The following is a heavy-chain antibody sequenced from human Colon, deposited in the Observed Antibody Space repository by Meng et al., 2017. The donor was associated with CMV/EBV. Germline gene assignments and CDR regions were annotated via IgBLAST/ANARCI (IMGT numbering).Heavy chain of an antibody. J-gene: IGHJ6*02. CDR2: INARGSTI. V-gene: IGHV3-48*03. CDR3: ARIGYCGSTSCYSYYGMDV. Sequence: GESLKISCAASGFTFSSYEMNWVRQAPGEGLEWVSYINARGSTIYDAESVKGRFTISRDNAKNALYLQMNSLRAEDTAVYYCARIGYCGSTSCYSYYGMDVWGQGTTVTVSS. D-gene: IGHD2-2*02. CDR1: GFTFSSYE.